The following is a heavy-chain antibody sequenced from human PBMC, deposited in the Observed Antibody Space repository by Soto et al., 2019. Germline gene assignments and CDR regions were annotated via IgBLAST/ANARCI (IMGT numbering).Heavy chain of an antibody. J-gene: IGHJ4*02. CDR3: ASGIQLWLRRINNGYSG. CDR1: GGTFSTYA. V-gene: IGHV1-69*12. Sequence: QVQLVQSGAEVKKPESSVKVSCKAPGGTFSTYAISWVRQAPGQGLEWMGGIIPMFGTANYAQRFQDRVTITAAECTNTVYMELSSLRSEDTAVYFCASGIQLWLRRINNGYSGWGQGPLVTVSS. CDR2: IIPMFGTA. D-gene: IGHD5-18*01.